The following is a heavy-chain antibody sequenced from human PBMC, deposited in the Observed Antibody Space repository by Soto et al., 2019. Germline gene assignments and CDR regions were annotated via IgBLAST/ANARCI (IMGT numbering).Heavy chain of an antibody. D-gene: IGHD3-10*01. CDR2: ISSNGGGT. CDR3: ARVVPSAWYGVDY. V-gene: IGHV3-64*01. Sequence: EVQLVESGGGLVQPGGSLRLSCAASGFTFSSYAMHWVRQAPGKGLEYVSAISSNGGGTYYANSVKGRFTISRDNSKNTLYLQMGSLRAEDMAVYYCARVVPSAWYGVDYWGQGTLVTVSS. CDR1: GFTFSSYA. J-gene: IGHJ4*02.